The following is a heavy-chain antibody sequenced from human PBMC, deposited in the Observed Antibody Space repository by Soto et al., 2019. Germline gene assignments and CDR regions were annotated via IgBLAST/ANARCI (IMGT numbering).Heavy chain of an antibody. J-gene: IGHJ4*02. CDR3: ARSSLHYDYVWGSYLYYFDY. Sequence: PSETLSLTCTVSGGSISSYYGSWIRQPPGKGLEWIGYIYYSGSTNYNPSLKSRVTISVDTSKNQFSLKLSSVTAADTAVYYCARSSLHYDYVWGSYLYYFDYWGQGTLVTVSS. V-gene: IGHV4-59*01. CDR1: GGSISSYY. CDR2: IYYSGST. D-gene: IGHD3-16*01.